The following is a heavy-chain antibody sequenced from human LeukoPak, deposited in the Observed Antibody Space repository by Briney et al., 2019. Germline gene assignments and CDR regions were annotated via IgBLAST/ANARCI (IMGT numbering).Heavy chain of an antibody. Sequence: GGSLRLSCAAYEFTFNKYSMNWVRQAPGKGLEWVSYISSSSRTMYYADSVKGRFTISRDNAKNSLYLQMNKLKTEDTAVYYCTTTYYYDSFPFASDYWGQGTLVTVSS. CDR1: EFTFNKYS. V-gene: IGHV3-48*01. CDR3: TTTYYYDSFPFASDY. CDR2: ISSSSRTM. D-gene: IGHD3-22*01. J-gene: IGHJ4*02.